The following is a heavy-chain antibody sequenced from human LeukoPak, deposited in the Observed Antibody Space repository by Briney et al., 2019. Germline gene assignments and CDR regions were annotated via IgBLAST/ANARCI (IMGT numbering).Heavy chain of an antibody. CDR3: AKDGVATMDSDCIDF. CDR2: ISGGGGST. CDR1: GFTFSSYA. J-gene: IGHJ6*03. D-gene: IGHD5-12*01. Sequence: GGSLRLSCAASGFTFSSYAMSWVRQAPGKGLEWVSSISGGGGSTDHADSVKGRFTISRDNSKNTLYLHMNSLRAEDTAVYYCAKDGVATMDSDCIDFWGKGTTVTVSS. V-gene: IGHV3-23*01.